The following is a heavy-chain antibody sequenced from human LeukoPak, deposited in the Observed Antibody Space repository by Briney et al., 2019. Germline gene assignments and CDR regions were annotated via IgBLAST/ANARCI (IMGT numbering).Heavy chain of an antibody. J-gene: IGHJ6*03. D-gene: IGHD2-2*01. CDR2: IIPIFGTA. V-gene: IGHV1-69*05. CDR1: GGTFSSYA. Sequence: GASVKVSCKASGGTFSSYAISWVRQAPGQGLEWMGGIIPIFGTANYAQKFQGRVTITTDESTSTAYMELSSLRSEDTAVYYCAREYCSSTSCYFVEYYMDAWGKGTTVTVSS. CDR3: AREYCSSTSCYFVEYYMDA.